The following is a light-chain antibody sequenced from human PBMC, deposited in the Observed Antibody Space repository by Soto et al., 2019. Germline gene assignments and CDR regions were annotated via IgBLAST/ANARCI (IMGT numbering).Light chain of an antibody. CDR3: QQYNNWPLLS. J-gene: IGKJ4*01. CDR1: QSVFGN. Sequence: EVLLTQSPVTLSVSPGETATLSCRASQSVFGNLAWYQQKPGQAPRLLVFAASARAAGIPARFSGGGSGTENTLTISSLQSEDFAVYYCQQYNNWPLLSFGGVTKVDI. V-gene: IGKV3D-15*01. CDR2: AAS.